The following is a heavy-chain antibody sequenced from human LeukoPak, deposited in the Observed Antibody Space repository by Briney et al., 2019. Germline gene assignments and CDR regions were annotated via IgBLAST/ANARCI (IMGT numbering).Heavy chain of an antibody. D-gene: IGHD2-21*02. J-gene: IGHJ4*02. Sequence: SETLSLTCAVSGGSISSGGYSWSWIRQPPGKGLEWIGYIYHSGSTYYNPSLKSRVTISVDRSKNQFSLKLSSVTAADTAVYYCARAHESYCGGDCYSHYFDYWGQGTLVTVSS. CDR1: GGSISSGGYS. CDR3: ARAHESYCGGDCYSHYFDY. CDR2: IYHSGST. V-gene: IGHV4-30-2*01.